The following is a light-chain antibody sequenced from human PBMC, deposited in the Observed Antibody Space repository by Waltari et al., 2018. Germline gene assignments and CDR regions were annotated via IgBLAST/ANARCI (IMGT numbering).Light chain of an antibody. Sequence: QSVLTQPPSVSGAPGQRVIISCTGSSSNIGAGYDVHWYQQFPGIAPKLLIYDNRTHPSGFPDRFSGSKSGTSASLVISGLQAEDEADYYCQSYDNTLSGSHVVFGGGTKLTVL. J-gene: IGLJ2*01. V-gene: IGLV1-40*01. CDR2: DNR. CDR3: QSYDNTLSGSHVV. CDR1: SSNIGAGYD.